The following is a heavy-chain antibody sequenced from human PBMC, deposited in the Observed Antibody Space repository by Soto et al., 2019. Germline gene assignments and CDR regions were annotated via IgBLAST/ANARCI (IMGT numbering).Heavy chain of an antibody. CDR3: ARPANIAGRAGDHYYYSGMDV. CDR1: EGSFSNYA. CDR2: IVPVFGSV. D-gene: IGHD1-26*01. V-gene: IGHV1-69*06. J-gene: IGHJ6*02. Sequence: QVQLVQSGAEVKKPGSSVKVSCKTSEGSFSNYAISWVRQAPGQGLEWMGGIVPVFGSVKYAQNFHGRVTLTADTVTTTAYRELSSLRSDDTAVYYWARPANIAGRAGDHYYYSGMDVWGQGTTVTVAS.